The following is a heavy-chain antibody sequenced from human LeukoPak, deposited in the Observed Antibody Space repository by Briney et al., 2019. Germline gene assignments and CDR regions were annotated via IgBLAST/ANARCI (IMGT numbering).Heavy chain of an antibody. D-gene: IGHD3-16*02. CDR3: TTAVTLGGVIVIPHDY. Sequence: GGSLRLSCAASGFTFSNAWMSWVRQAPGKGLEWVGRIKSKTDGGTTDYAAPVKGRFTISRDDSKNTLYLQMNSLKTEDTAVYYCTTAVTLGGVIVIPHDYWGQGTLVTVSS. J-gene: IGHJ4*02. CDR2: IKSKTDGGTT. V-gene: IGHV3-15*01. CDR1: GFTFSNAW.